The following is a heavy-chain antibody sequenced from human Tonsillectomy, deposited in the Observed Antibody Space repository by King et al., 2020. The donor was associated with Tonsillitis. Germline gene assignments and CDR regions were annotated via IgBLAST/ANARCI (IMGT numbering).Heavy chain of an antibody. Sequence: VQLVESGGGVVQPGRSLRLSCAASGFTFSDSDMHWVRQTPGKGLEWVAVISYDGSNRHSIDSVKGRFTISRDNSNNTLYLQMTDLRAEDTAVYHCARQIGSYYWYFDLWGRGTLVTVSS. CDR3: ARQIGSYYWYFDL. CDR2: ISYDGSNR. CDR1: GFTFSDSD. J-gene: IGHJ2*01. D-gene: IGHD1-26*01. V-gene: IGHV3-33*05.